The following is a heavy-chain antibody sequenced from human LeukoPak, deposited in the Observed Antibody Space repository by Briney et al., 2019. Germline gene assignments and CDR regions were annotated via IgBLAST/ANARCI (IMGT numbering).Heavy chain of an antibody. CDR1: GGSFSGYY. CDR2: INHSGST. V-gene: IGHV4-34*01. Sequence: SETLSLTCAAYGGSFSGYYWSWIRQPPGKGLEWIGEINHSGSTNYNPSLKSRVTISVDTSENQFSLKLSSVTAADTAVYYCARWAHAFDIWGQGTMVTVSS. J-gene: IGHJ3*02. CDR3: ARWAHAFDI.